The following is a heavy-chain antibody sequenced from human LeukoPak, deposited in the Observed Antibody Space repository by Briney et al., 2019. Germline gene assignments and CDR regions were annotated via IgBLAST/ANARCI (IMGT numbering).Heavy chain of an antibody. CDR2: INHSGST. CDR3: ARMGGLVGARGAFDI. D-gene: IGHD1-26*01. J-gene: IGHJ3*02. CDR1: GGSFSGYY. V-gene: IGHV4-34*01. Sequence: SETLSLTCAVYGGSFSGYYWSWIRQPPGKGLEWIGEINHSGSTNYNPSLKSRVTISVDTSKNQFSLKLSSVTAADTAVYYCARMGGLVGARGAFDIWGQGTMVTVSS.